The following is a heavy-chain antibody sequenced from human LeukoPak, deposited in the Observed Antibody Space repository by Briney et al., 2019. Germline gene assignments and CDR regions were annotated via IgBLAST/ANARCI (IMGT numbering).Heavy chain of an antibody. CDR2: IYYSGST. CDR3: ARDRQHRDAFDI. J-gene: IGHJ3*02. V-gene: IGHV4-59*02. Sequence: KTGGSLRLSCAASGFTVSSNYMSWVRQPPGEGLEWIGYIYYSGSTNYNPSLKSRVTISVDTSKNQFSLKLSSVTAADTAVYYCARDRQHRDAFDIWGQGTVVTVSS. CDR1: GFTVSSNY.